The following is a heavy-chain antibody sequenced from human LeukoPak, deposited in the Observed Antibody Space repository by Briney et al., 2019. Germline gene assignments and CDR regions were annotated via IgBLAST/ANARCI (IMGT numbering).Heavy chain of an antibody. CDR2: INHSGST. CDR1: GGSFSGYY. V-gene: IGHV4-34*01. Sequence: PSETLSLTCAVYGGSFSGYYWSWIRQPPGKGLEWIGEINHSGSTSYNPSLKSRVTISVDTSKNQFSLKLSSVTAADTAVYYCARDTAMVIGYWGQGTLVTVSS. J-gene: IGHJ4*02. CDR3: ARDTAMVIGY. D-gene: IGHD5-18*01.